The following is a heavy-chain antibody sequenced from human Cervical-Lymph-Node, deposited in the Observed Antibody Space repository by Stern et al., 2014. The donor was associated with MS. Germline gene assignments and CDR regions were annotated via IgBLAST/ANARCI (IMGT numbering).Heavy chain of an antibody. CDR2: ISYEGSDT. Sequence: VQLVESGGGVIQAGRSLRLTCTGSGCTFSSYGMHWVRQAPGKGLEWVSAISYEGSDTYYAESLKGRFTISRDNSKNPLYLEMRSLRPEDTAVYYCVKRGITEVRGVPLGDSWGPGTLVIVSS. J-gene: IGHJ4*02. V-gene: IGHV3-30*18. CDR3: VKRGITEVRGVPLGDS. CDR1: GCTFSSYG. D-gene: IGHD3-10*01.